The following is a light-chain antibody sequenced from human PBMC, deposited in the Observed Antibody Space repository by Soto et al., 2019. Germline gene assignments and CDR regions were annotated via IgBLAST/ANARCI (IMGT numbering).Light chain of an antibody. Sequence: QSVLTQPASVSGSPGQSITISCTGTSSDVGGYNYVSWYQQHPGKAHKLMIYEVSNRPLGVSNRFSGSKSGNTASLTISGLQAEDEADYYCTSYTSSSTLDVFGTGTKVTVL. J-gene: IGLJ1*01. V-gene: IGLV2-14*01. CDR2: EVS. CDR1: SSDVGGYNY. CDR3: TSYTSSSTLDV.